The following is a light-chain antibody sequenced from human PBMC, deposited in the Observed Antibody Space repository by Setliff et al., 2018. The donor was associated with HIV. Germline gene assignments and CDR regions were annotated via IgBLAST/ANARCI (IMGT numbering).Light chain of an antibody. Sequence: ALTQPASVSGSPGQTITISCTGTSSDVGTYDYVSWYQQHPGKAPKLMIYEVSNRPSGVSNRFSGSKSGNTASLTVSGLQAGDEADYYCSSYSTSGTLFGTGTKVPS. CDR2: EVS. CDR1: SSDVGTYDY. CDR3: SSYSTSGTL. J-gene: IGLJ1*01. V-gene: IGLV2-14*01.